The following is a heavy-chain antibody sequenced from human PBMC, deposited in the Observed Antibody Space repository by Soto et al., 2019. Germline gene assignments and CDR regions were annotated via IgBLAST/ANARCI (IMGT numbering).Heavy chain of an antibody. V-gene: IGHV4-39*01. D-gene: IGHD2-15*01. Sequence: PSETLSLTCTVSGGSISSSSYYWGWIRQTPGKGLEWIGSIYYSGSTYYNPSLKSRVTISVDTSKNQFSLKLSSVTAADTAVYYCARHTPAISISDHWGQGTLVTVS. J-gene: IGHJ4*02. CDR2: IYYSGST. CDR3: ARHTPAISISDH. CDR1: GGSISSSSYY.